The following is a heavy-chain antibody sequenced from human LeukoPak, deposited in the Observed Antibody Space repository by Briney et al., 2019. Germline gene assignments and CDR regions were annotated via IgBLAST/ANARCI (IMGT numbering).Heavy chain of an antibody. D-gene: IGHD6-6*01. V-gene: IGHV3-66*01. CDR2: TYSGGTT. J-gene: IGHJ6*04. Sequence: PGGSLRVSCAASGFTVSDNYMSWVRQAPGKGMEWVSSTYSGGTTYYADSVKGRFSISRDNAKNALYLQMNSLRDDDTAVYYCARVLAGQAISSSSWDVWGKGTMVTVSS. CDR1: GFTVSDNY. CDR3: ARVLAGQAISSSSWDV.